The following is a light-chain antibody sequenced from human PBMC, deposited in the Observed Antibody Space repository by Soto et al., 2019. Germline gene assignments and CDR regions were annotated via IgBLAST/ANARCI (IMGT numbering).Light chain of an antibody. V-gene: IGKV3-11*01. CDR1: QSVNTH. Sequence: EIVMTQDPATLSVSPGERATFSCRASQSVNTHLAWYQLKPGQAPRLIIYYASNRATGSLARFSGSSSGTDFTLTIISLEPEDFAVYYCQQRSLWPTSTFGQGTRLEI. CDR2: YAS. CDR3: QQRSLWPTST. J-gene: IGKJ5*01.